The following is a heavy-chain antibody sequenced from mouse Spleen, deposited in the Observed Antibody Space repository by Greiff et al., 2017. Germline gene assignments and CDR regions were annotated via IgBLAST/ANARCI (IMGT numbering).Heavy chain of an antibody. CDR1: GYSITSDYA. J-gene: IGHJ2*01. V-gene: IGHV3-2*02. CDR2: ISYSGST. Sequence: EVQLVESGPGLVKPSQSLSLTCTVTGYSITSDYAWNWIRQFPGNKLEWMGYISYSGSTSYNPSLKSRISITRDTSKNQFFLQLNSVTTEDTATYYCARRDYYGSSMDFDYWGQGTTLTVSS. D-gene: IGHD1-1*01. CDR3: ARRDYYGSSMDFDY.